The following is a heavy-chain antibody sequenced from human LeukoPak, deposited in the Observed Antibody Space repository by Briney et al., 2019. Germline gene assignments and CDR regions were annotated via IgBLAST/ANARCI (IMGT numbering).Heavy chain of an antibody. CDR1: GFTFSSYG. CDR3: ARVSGGWPYDAFDI. D-gene: IGHD6-19*01. CDR2: IRYDGSNK. V-gene: IGHV3-30*02. Sequence: PGGSLRLSCAASGFTFSSYGIHWVRQAPGKGLEWVAFIRYDGSNKYHADSVKGRFTISRDNAKNSLYLRMNSLRAEDTAVYYCARVSGGWPYDAFDIWGQGTMVTVSS. J-gene: IGHJ3*02.